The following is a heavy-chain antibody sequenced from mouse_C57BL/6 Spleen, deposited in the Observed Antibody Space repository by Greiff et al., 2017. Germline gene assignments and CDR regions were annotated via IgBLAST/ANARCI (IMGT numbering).Heavy chain of an antibody. CDR3: ARRGDYEAWFAY. CDR2: ISPGDGGT. CDR1: GYAFSSYW. J-gene: IGHJ3*01. V-gene: IGHV1-80*01. D-gene: IGHD2-4*01. Sequence: QVQLKQSGAELVKPGASVKISCKASGYAFSSYWMNWVKQRPGKGLEWIGQISPGDGGTNYNGKFKGQATLTAGKSSSTAYIQLGSLTSEDSAVYFCARRGDYEAWFAYWGQGTLVTVSA.